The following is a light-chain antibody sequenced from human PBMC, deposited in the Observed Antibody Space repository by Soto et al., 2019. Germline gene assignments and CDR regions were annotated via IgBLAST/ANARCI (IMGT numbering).Light chain of an antibody. V-gene: IGKV1-39*01. CDR1: QSISTY. CDR3: QQSYGTLWT. J-gene: IGKJ1*01. CDR2: AAS. Sequence: DIQMTQSPSSLSASVGDRVTITCRASQSISTYLNWDQQKPGKAPKLLIYAASSLQSGVPSRFSGSGSGADFTLTISILQPEDFATYYCQQSYGTLWTFGQGTKVEVK.